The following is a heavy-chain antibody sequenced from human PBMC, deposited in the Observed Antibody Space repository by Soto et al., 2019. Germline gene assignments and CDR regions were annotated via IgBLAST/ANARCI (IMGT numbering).Heavy chain of an antibody. CDR1: GGTFSTST. D-gene: IGHD5-12*01. J-gene: IGHJ4*02. CDR3: ARDSPIGSTFSGYDAIDS. V-gene: IGHV1-69*04. Sequence: SVKVSCKASGGTFSTSTFTWVRQAPGQGLEWMGRTIPLLNVADYAQDFQGRLTITADKSTNTTYMELTSLTSKDTAVYFCARDSPIGSTFSGYDAIDSWGQGTLVTVSS. CDR2: TIPLLNVA.